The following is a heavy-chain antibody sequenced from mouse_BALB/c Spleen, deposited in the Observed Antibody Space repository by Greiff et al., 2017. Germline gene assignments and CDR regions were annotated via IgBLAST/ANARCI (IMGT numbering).Heavy chain of an antibody. Sequence: DVHLVESGPGLVKPSQSLSLTCTVTGYSITSDYAWNWIRQFPGNKLEWMGYISYSGSTSYNPSLKSRISITRDTSKNQFFLQLNSVTTEDTATYYCARGDYRYDGYYFDYWGQGTTLTVSS. CDR1: GYSITSDYA. V-gene: IGHV3-2*02. CDR2: ISYSGST. D-gene: IGHD2-14*01. CDR3: ARGDYRYDGYYFDY. J-gene: IGHJ2*01.